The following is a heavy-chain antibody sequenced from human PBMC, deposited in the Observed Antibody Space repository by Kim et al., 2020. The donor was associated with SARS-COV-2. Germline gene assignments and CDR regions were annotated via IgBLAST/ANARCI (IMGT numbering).Heavy chain of an antibody. V-gene: IGHV1-69*13. Sequence: SVKVSCKASGGTFSSYAISWVRQAPGQGLEWMGGIIPIFGTANYAQKFQGRVTITADESTSTAYMELSSLRSEDTAVYYCAREGLGIAARQDYYGMDVWGQGTTVTVSS. CDR3: AREGLGIAARQDYYGMDV. CDR2: IIPIFGTA. D-gene: IGHD6-6*01. CDR1: GGTFSSYA. J-gene: IGHJ6*02.